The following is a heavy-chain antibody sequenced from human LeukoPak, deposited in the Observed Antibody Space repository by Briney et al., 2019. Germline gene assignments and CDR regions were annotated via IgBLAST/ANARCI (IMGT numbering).Heavy chain of an antibody. CDR3: AKDIMIGGGSYRGFDY. D-gene: IGHD1-26*01. V-gene: IGHV3-9*01. CDR2: ISWNSGSI. CDR1: GFTFDDYA. Sequence: GRSLRLSCAASGFTFDDYAMHWVRQAPGKGLEWVSGISWNSGSIGYADSVKGRFTISRDNAKNSLYLQMNSLRAEDTALYYCAKDIMIGGGSYRGFDYWGQGTLVTVSS. J-gene: IGHJ4*02.